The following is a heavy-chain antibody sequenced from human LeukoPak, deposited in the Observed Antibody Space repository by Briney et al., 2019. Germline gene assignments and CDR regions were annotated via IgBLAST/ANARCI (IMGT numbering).Heavy chain of an antibody. J-gene: IGHJ4*02. CDR3: AKGVYYGSDNFDY. CDR1: GFTFRGAA. V-gene: IGHV3-23*01. D-gene: IGHD3-10*01. Sequence: GGSLRLSCAVSGFTFRGAAMTWVRQAPGKGLEWVSTISGRDGSTKYADSVKARFTISRDNSKDTLYLQMNSLRAEDTAVYYCAKGVYYGSDNFDYWGQGTLVTVSS. CDR2: ISGRDGST.